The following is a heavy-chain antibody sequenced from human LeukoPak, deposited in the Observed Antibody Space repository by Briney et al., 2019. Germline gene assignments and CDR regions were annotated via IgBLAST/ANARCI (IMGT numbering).Heavy chain of an antibody. Sequence: SETLPLTCTVSGGSISSYYWSWLRQPPGKGLEWIGYIYYSGSTNYNPSLKSRVTISVDTSKNQFSLKLSSVTAADTAVYYCARVGEDGYNTFDYWGRGTLVTVSS. D-gene: IGHD5-24*01. J-gene: IGHJ4*02. CDR1: GGSISSYY. V-gene: IGHV4-59*01. CDR2: IYYSGST. CDR3: ARVGEDGYNTFDY.